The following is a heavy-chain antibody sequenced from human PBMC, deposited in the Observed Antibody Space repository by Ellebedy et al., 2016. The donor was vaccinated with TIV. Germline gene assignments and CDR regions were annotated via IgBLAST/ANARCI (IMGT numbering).Heavy chain of an antibody. D-gene: IGHD2-2*01. CDR1: GYTFTKYG. CDR2: LSTYNGNT. Sequence: AASVKVSCKASGYTFTKYGLTWVRQAPGQGLEWMGWLSTYNGNTNSVQKLQGRVTMTTDTSTSTAYMELRSLTSDDTAMYYCARVQPHYFDYWGQGTQVTVSS. CDR3: ARVQPHYFDY. J-gene: IGHJ4*02. V-gene: IGHV1-18*01.